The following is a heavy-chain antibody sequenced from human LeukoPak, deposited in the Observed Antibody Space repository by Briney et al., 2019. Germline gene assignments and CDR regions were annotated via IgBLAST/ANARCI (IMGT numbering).Heavy chain of an antibody. J-gene: IGHJ4*02. D-gene: IGHD2-21*02. V-gene: IGHV4-30-4*01. CDR3: ARAAYCGGDCYGGSLGY. CDR2: IYYSGST. CDR1: GGSISSGDYY. Sequence: PSQTLSLTCTVSGGSISSGDYYWSWIHQPPGKGLEWIGYIYYSGSTYYDPSLKSRVTISVDTSKNQFSLKLSSVTAADTAVYYCARAAYCGGDCYGGSLGYWGQGTLVTVSS.